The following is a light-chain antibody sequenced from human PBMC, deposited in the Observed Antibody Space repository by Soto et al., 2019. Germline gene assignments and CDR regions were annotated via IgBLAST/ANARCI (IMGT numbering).Light chain of an antibody. J-gene: IGKJ4*01. CDR3: QHFYNWPVT. CDR2: YAS. V-gene: IGKV3-15*01. Sequence: VVLTQSPATLSVSPGETATFSCRASHNIGNNLAWYQHKPGQAPRLLISYASSGATGITGRFSGSGSGTEFALTISSLQSEDSAVYYCQHFYNWPVTFGGGTKVDIK. CDR1: HNIGNN.